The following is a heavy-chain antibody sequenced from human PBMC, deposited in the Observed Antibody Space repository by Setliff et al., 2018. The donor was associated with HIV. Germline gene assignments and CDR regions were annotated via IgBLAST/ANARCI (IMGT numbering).Heavy chain of an antibody. V-gene: IGHV1-18*01. Sequence: ASVKVSCKASGYSFINYGISWVRQAPGQGLEWMEWISAYNGSTDYAPRLLGRVTMTTDTSTSTAYMELRSLSSDDTAVYYCARARLQGIVTAVGPRDNCLDPWGQGTRVTV. CDR3: ARARLQGIVTAVGPRDNCLDP. CDR2: ISAYNGST. CDR1: GYSFINYG. J-gene: IGHJ5*02. D-gene: IGHD1-26*01.